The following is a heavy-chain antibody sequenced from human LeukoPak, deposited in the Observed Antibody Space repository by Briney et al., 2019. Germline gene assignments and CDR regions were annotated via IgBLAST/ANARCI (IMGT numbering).Heavy chain of an antibody. J-gene: IGHJ3*01. V-gene: IGHV3-66*01. D-gene: IGHD3-16*01. CDR3: ARVGAVGGVFRAFDL. CDR1: EFTFSTYG. Sequence: GGSLRLSCAASEFTFSTYGMSWVRQAPGKGLEWVSFTYSGGSTYFADSVKGRFTISRDNSKNTLYLQMNSLRAEDTAVYYCARVGAVGGVFRAFDLWGQGTMVTVSS. CDR2: TYSGGST.